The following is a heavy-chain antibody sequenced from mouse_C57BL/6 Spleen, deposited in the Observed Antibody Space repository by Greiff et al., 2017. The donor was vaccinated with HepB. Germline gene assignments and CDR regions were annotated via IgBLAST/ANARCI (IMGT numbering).Heavy chain of an antibody. J-gene: IGHJ2*01. CDR1: GYTFTSYW. Sequence: QVQLQQPGAELVMPGASVKLSCKASGYTFTSYWMHWVKQRPGQGLEWIGEIDPSDSYTNYNQKFKCKSTLTVDKSSSTAYMQLSSLTSEDSAVYYCARSYYGSSYNYWGQGTTLTVSS. D-gene: IGHD1-1*01. CDR3: ARSYYGSSYNY. V-gene: IGHV1-69*01. CDR2: IDPSDSYT.